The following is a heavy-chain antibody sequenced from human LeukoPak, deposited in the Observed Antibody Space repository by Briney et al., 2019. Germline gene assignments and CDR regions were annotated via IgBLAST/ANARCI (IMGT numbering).Heavy chain of an antibody. CDR3: ASMVRGVILPFDY. CDR1: GYTLTELS. V-gene: IGHV1-24*01. CDR2: FDPEDGET. Sequence: GASVKLSCKVSGYTLTELSMHWVRQAPGKGLEWMGGFDPEDGETIYAQKFQGRVTMTEDTSTDTAYMELSSLRSEDTAVYYCASMVRGVILPFDYWGQGTLVSVSS. J-gene: IGHJ4*02. D-gene: IGHD3-10*01.